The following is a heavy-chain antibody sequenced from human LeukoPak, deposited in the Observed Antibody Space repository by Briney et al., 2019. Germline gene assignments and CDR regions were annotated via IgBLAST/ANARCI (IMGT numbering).Heavy chain of an antibody. D-gene: IGHD3-3*01. CDR2: MNPNSDNT. V-gene: IGHV1-8*01. CDR1: GYTFTSYD. CDR3: ARGPLSTIFGVVIAGGQIEYFDY. Sequence: ASVKVSCKASGYTFTSYDINWVRQATGQGLEWMGWMNPNSDNTGYAQKFQGRVTMTRNTSISTAYMELSSLRSEDTAVYYCARGPLSTIFGVVIAGGQIEYFDYWGQGTLVTVSS. J-gene: IGHJ4*02.